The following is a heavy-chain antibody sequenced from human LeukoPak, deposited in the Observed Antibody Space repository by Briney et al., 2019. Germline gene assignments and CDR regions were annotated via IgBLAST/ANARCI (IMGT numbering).Heavy chain of an antibody. CDR1: GYTFTSYG. J-gene: IGHJ4*02. V-gene: IGHV1-8*02. CDR2: MNPNSGNT. Sequence: ASVKVSCTASGYTFTSYGISWVRQAPGQGLEWMGWMNPNSGNTGYAQKFQGRVTMTRNTSISTAYMELSSLRSEDTAVYYCARGRDGYNPWVDYWGQGTLVTVSS. D-gene: IGHD5-24*01. CDR3: ARGRDGYNPWVDY.